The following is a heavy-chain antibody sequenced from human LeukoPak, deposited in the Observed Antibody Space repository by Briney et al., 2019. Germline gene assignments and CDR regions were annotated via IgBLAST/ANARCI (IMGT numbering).Heavy chain of an antibody. Sequence: ASVKVSCKASGYTFTSYDINWVRQATGQGLEWMGWMNPNSGNTGYAQKFQGRVTMTRNTSISTAYMELSSLRSEDTAVYYCARERSAKYYDFWSGYPLETNWFDPWGQGTLVTVSS. CDR3: ARERSAKYYDFWSGYPLETNWFDP. CDR1: GYTFTSYD. CDR2: MNPNSGNT. V-gene: IGHV1-8*01. J-gene: IGHJ5*02. D-gene: IGHD3-3*01.